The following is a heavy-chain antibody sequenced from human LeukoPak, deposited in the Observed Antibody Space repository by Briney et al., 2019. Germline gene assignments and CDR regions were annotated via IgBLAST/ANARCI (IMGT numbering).Heavy chain of an antibody. V-gene: IGHV4-59*08. CDR3: ARSVSDRNWFDP. Sequence: SETLSLTCTVSGGSISSYYRSWIRQPPGKGLEWIGYIYYSGSTNYNPSLKSRVTISLDTSKNQFSLKLSSVTAADTAVYYCARSVSDRNWFDPWGQGTLVTVSS. J-gene: IGHJ5*02. CDR2: IYYSGST. D-gene: IGHD5/OR15-5a*01. CDR1: GGSISSYY.